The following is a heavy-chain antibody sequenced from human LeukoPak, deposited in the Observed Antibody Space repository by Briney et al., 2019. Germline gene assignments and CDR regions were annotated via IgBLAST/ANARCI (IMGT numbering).Heavy chain of an antibody. CDR2: IYHSGST. D-gene: IGHD6-6*01. Sequence: SETLSLTCTVSGGSISSGGYYWSWIRQPPGKGLEWIGYIYHSGSTYYNPSLKSRVTMSVDTSKNQFSLKLSSVTAADTAVYYCARDSSSSAPTLVRPYYYYYMDVWGKGTTVTVSS. CDR3: ARDSSSSAPTLVRPYYYYYMDV. V-gene: IGHV4-30-2*01. J-gene: IGHJ6*03. CDR1: GGSISSGGYY.